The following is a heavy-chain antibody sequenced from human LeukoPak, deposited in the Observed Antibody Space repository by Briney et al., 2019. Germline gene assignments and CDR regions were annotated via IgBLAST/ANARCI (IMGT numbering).Heavy chain of an antibody. D-gene: IGHD1-14*01. Sequence: SETLSLTCGVSGYSISSGYYWSWIRQPAGKGLEWIGRIYTSGSTNYNPSLKSRVTMSVDTSKNQFSLKLSSVTAADTAVYYCARDSSGYWGQGTLVTVSS. CDR3: ARDSSGY. J-gene: IGHJ4*02. V-gene: IGHV4-4*07. CDR1: GYSISSGYY. CDR2: IYTSGST.